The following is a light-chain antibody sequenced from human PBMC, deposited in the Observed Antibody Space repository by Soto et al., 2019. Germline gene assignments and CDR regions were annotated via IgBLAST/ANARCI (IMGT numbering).Light chain of an antibody. CDR1: QSIRSP. J-gene: IGKJ5*01. CDR3: KQYNYWPPIT. CDR2: GAS. V-gene: IGKV3D-15*01. Sequence: ELVMTQSPATLSVSPGDRVTLSCRASQSIRSPLAWYQQKPGQAPRRLIYGASIRSTGIPARVSGSGSGTEFTLAISSLQSEDFAVYCCKQYNYWPPITFGQGTRLEIK.